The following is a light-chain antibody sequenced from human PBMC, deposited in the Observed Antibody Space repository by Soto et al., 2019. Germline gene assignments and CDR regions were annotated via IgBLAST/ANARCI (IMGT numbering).Light chain of an antibody. CDR1: QSVRSNY. V-gene: IGKV3-20*01. J-gene: IGKJ4*01. Sequence: EIVLTQSPHTLSLSPGERATLSCRASQSVRSNYLAWYQQKPGQAPRFLIYDASSRATGIPDRFSGSGSGTDFTLTISRLEPEDFAVYYCQQYGSTPLTFGGGTKVDIQ. CDR2: DAS. CDR3: QQYGSTPLT.